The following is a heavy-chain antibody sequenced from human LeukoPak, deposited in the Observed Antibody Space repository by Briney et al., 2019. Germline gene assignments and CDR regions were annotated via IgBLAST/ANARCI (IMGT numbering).Heavy chain of an antibody. CDR3: ARGHHVVVATATWASDAFDL. J-gene: IGHJ3*01. V-gene: IGHV5-51*01. D-gene: IGHD2-21*02. Sequence: VESLKISCKGSGYNFTSYWIGWVRQMPGKGLEWMGIIYPGDSDSRLSPSLQGQVTISADKSISTAYLQWNSLKASDTAMYYCARGHHVVVATATWASDAFDLWGQGTMVIVSS. CDR2: IYPGDSDS. CDR1: GYNFTSYW.